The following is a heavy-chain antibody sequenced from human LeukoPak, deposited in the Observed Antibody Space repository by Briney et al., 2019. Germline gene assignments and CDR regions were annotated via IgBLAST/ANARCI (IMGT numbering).Heavy chain of an antibody. Sequence: GGSLRLSCAASGFTFNHFEMNWVRQAPGKGLEWGSNISSSGNTIYYADSVKGRFTISRDNAKNSLYLQMNSLRAEDTALYFCARGPPNYYDSSGYFYLWGQGTLVTVSS. CDR3: ARGPPNYYDSSGYFYL. J-gene: IGHJ4*02. D-gene: IGHD3-22*01. CDR2: ISSSGNTI. CDR1: GFTFNHFE. V-gene: IGHV3-48*03.